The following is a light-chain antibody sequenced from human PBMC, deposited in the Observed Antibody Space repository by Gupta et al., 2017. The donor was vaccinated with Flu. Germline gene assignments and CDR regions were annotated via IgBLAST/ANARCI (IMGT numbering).Light chain of an antibody. CDR2: DAS. J-gene: IGKJ3*01. CDR3: LQRSSWPRFA. Sequence: ATLSLSPGERATVSCRTSQNVAESLAWYQQKPGQPPRLLIYDASKRATDIPARFSGSGSGTEFTLTISSLEPEDFAVYFCLQRSSWPRFAFGPGTKVDIK. V-gene: IGKV3-11*01. CDR1: QNVAES.